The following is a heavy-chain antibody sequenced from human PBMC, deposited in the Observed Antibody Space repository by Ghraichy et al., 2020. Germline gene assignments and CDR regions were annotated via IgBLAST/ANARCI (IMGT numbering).Heavy chain of an antibody. CDR3: TSQYYYGSGSYEKGDY. V-gene: IGHV3-49*03. CDR1: GFTFGDYA. CDR2: IRSKAYGGTT. Sequence: GGSLRLSCTASGFTFGDYAMSWFRQAPGKGLEWVGFIRSKAYGGTTEYAASVKGRFIISRDDSKSIAYLQMNSLKTEDTAVYYCTSQYYYGSGSYEKGDYWGQGTLVTVSS. D-gene: IGHD3-10*01. J-gene: IGHJ4*02.